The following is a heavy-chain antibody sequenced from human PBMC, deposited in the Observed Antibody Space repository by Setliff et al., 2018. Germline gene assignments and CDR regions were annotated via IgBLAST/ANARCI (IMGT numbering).Heavy chain of an antibody. D-gene: IGHD5-12*01. CDR3: ARAVSGYDYHYYDK. CDR2: MNPNTGGT. Sequence: ASVKVSCKASGYTFTGYYMHWVRQAPGQGLEWMGWMNPNTGGTTYAQAFQARFTMTRDTSISTAYMELSRLTSDDAAVYYCARAVSGYDYHYYDKWGQGTLVTVSS. V-gene: IGHV1-2*02. CDR1: GYTFTGYY. J-gene: IGHJ4*02.